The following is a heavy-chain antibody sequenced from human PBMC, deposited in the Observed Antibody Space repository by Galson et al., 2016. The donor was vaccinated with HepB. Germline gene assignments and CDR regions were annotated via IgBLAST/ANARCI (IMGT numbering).Heavy chain of an antibody. Sequence: SETLSLTCTVSSDSISSYYWSWIRQPPGKGLEWIGYIYYSGSTNYNPSLKSRVTLSVDTSKNQFSLKLRSVTAADTAMYYCARDPRGIGNYFDYWGQGTLVTVSS. CDR2: IYYSGST. CDR1: SDSISSYY. V-gene: IGHV4-59*01. D-gene: IGHD6-13*01. J-gene: IGHJ4*02. CDR3: ARDPRGIGNYFDY.